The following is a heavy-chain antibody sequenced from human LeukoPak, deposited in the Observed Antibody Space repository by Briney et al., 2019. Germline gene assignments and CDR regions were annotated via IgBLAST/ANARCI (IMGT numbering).Heavy chain of an antibody. Sequence: ASVKVSCKASGYTFTGYYMLWVRQAPGQGLEWMGWINPNSGGTNYAQKFQGRVTMTRDTSISTAYMELSRLRSDDTAVYYCARGGWVKGIAMAGNFGYWGQGTLVTVSS. CDR1: GYTFTGYY. V-gene: IGHV1-2*02. CDR3: ARGGWVKGIAMAGNFGY. CDR2: INPNSGGT. J-gene: IGHJ4*02. D-gene: IGHD6-19*01.